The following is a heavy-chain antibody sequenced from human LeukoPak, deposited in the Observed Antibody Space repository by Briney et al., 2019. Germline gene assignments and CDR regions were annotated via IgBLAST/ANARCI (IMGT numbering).Heavy chain of an antibody. J-gene: IGHJ3*02. CDR1: GFTFSTYG. CDR2: IRYDGSNK. V-gene: IGHV3-30*02. CDR3: ARPSPSYTMVRGYAFDI. D-gene: IGHD3-10*01. Sequence: GGSLRLSCAASGFTFSTYGMHWVRQAPGKGLEWVAFIRYDGSNKYYADSVKGRFTISRDNSKNTIYLQMNSLRAEDTAVYYCARPSPSYTMVRGYAFDIWGQGTMVTVSS.